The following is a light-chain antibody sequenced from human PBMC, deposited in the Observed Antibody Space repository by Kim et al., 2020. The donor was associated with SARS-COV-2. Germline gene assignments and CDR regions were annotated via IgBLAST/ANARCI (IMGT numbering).Light chain of an antibody. V-gene: IGKV1-27*01. J-gene: IGKJ1*01. CDR2: AAS. Sequence: ASVGDRGTITCRASQDIRKHLAWYQQRPGKVPKLLIYAASALHSGVPSRFGGSGSGTDFTLTITSLQPEDVATYYCQKYDSVPWTFGPGTKVDIK. CDR1: QDIRKH. CDR3: QKYDSVPWT.